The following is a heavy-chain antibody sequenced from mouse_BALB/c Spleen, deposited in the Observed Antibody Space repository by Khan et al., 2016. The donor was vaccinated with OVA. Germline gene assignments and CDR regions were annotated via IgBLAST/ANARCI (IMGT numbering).Heavy chain of an antibody. CDR3: AREDYYGNTWFAY. CDR1: GFSLTSYG. D-gene: IGHD2-1*01. Sequence: QVQLKQSGPGLVAPSQSLSITCTVSGFSLTSYGVHWVRQPPGKGLEWLGVIWAGGSTNYNSALMSRLSISKDNSKSQVFLKMNSLQTDDTAMYYCAREDYYGNTWFAYWGQGTLVTVSA. J-gene: IGHJ3*01. V-gene: IGHV2-9*02. CDR2: IWAGGST.